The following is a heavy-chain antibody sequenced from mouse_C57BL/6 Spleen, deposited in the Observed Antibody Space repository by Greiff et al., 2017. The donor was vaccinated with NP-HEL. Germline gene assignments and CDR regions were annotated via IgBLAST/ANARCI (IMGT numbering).Heavy chain of an antibody. D-gene: IGHD1-1*01. CDR1: GYTFTDYN. Sequence: VQLQQSGPELVKPGASVKMSCKASGYTFTDYNMHWVKQSHGKSLEWIGYINPNNGGTSYNQKFKGKATLSVTKSSSTAYMELRSLTSEDSAVYYCASGIYYYGSSYSDYAMDYWGQGTSVTVSS. CDR3: ASGIYYYGSSYSDYAMDY. CDR2: INPNNGGT. V-gene: IGHV1-22*01. J-gene: IGHJ4*01.